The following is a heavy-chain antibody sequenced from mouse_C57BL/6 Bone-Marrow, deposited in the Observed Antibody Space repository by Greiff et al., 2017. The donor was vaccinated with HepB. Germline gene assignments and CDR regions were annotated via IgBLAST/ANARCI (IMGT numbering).Heavy chain of an antibody. CDR3: ARGGPLDY. Sequence: EVQRVESGGGLVKPGGSLKLSCAASGFTFSSYAMSWVRQTPEKRLEWVATISDGGSYTYYPDNVKGRFTISRDNAKNNLYLQMSHLKSEDTAMYYCARGGPLDYWGQGTTLTVSS. CDR2: ISDGGSYT. CDR1: GFTFSSYA. V-gene: IGHV5-4*01. J-gene: IGHJ2*01.